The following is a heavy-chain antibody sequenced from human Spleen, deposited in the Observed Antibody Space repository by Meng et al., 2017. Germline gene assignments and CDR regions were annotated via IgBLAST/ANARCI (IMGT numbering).Heavy chain of an antibody. J-gene: IGHJ5*02. CDR3: ARDVLDQQWLVPHRFDP. CDR2: IYYSGST. V-gene: IGHV4-61*08. Sequence: SETLSLTCTVSGGSISSGGYYWSWIRQPPGKGLEWIGYIYYSGSTDYNPSLKSRVTISVDTSKNQFSLKLSSVTAADTAVYYCARDVLDQQWLVPHRFDPWGQGTLVTVSS. CDR1: GGSISSGGYY. D-gene: IGHD6-19*01.